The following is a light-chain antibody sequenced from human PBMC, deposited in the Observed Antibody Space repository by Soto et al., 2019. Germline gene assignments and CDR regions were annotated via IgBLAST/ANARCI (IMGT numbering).Light chain of an antibody. Sequence: QSVLTQSPSASGTPGQRVTISCYGNSSDIGSNTVNWYQKLPGTAPKLLIYTINQRPSGVPDRFSGSKSGTSASLAISGLQSEDEADYYCAAWDDSVNGVVFGGGTKLTVL. CDR2: TIN. J-gene: IGLJ2*01. CDR1: SSDIGSNT. V-gene: IGLV1-44*01. CDR3: AAWDDSVNGVV.